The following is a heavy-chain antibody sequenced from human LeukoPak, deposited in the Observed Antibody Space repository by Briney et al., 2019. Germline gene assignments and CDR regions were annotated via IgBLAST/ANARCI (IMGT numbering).Heavy chain of an antibody. CDR2: IYYSGST. V-gene: IGHV4-30-4*01. J-gene: IGHJ4*02. CDR3: AGGHMVRGVIMGFFGFDH. D-gene: IGHD3-10*01. Sequence: PSETLSLTCNVSGGSINTGDYYWTWIRQSPGKGLEWMGYIYYSGSTYYNPSLQSRLTISLDTSKNQFSLKLSSVTAEDTAVYYCAGGHMVRGVIMGFFGFDHWGQGTLATVSS. CDR1: GGSINTGDYY.